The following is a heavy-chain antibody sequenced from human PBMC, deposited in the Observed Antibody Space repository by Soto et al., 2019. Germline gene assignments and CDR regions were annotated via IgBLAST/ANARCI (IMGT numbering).Heavy chain of an antibody. J-gene: IGHJ4*02. CDR3: ARDRVGVFDY. D-gene: IGHD3-16*01. CDR1: GGSISSYY. Sequence: QVQLQESGPGLVKPSETLSLTCTVSGGSISSYYWSWIRQPPGKGLEWIGYIYYSGSTNYNPSLKSRVTISVDTAKNQFSLKLSSVTAADTAVHYCARDRVGVFDYWGQGTLVTVSS. CDR2: IYYSGST. V-gene: IGHV4-59*01.